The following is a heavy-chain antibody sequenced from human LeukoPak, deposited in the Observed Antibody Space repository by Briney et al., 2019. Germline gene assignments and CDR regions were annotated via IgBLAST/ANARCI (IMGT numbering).Heavy chain of an antibody. CDR3: ESLYCRSTSCYLFL. J-gene: IGHJ4*02. D-gene: IGHD2-2*01. CDR2: IYYSGST. V-gene: IGHV4-59*08. Sequence: SETLSLTCTVSGGSISSYYWSWIRQTPGKGLEWIGYIYYSGSTNYNPSLKSRVNISVDTSKNQFSLKLSSVTAADTVLYYCESLYCRSTSCYLFLWGQGTLVTVSS. CDR1: GGSISSYY.